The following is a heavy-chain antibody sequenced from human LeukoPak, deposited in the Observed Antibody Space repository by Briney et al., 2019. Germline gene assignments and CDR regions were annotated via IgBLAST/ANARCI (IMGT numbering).Heavy chain of an antibody. Sequence: GGSLRLSCAASGFTFSTYWMHWVRQAPGKGLVWGSRIKSDGSTNYAASVKGRFNISRDNAKNTVSLQMNSLRPEDTGVYYCARAPSEIGGYYPEYFRHWGQGTLVTVSS. CDR2: IKSDGST. CDR1: GFTFSTYW. CDR3: ARAPSEIGGYYPEYFRH. J-gene: IGHJ1*01. D-gene: IGHD3-22*01. V-gene: IGHV3-74*01.